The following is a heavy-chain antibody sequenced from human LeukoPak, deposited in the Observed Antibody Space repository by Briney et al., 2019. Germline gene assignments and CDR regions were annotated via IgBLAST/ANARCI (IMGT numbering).Heavy chain of an antibody. CDR2: ISGSGGST. V-gene: IGHV3-23*01. CDR3: AKDPRDCGGDCYWDY. D-gene: IGHD2-21*02. Sequence: GGSPRLSCAASGFTFSSYAMSWVRQAPRKGLEWVSTISGSGGSTYYADSVKGRFTISRDNSKNTLYLQMNSLRAEDTAVYYCAKDPRDCGGDCYWDYWGQGTLVTVSS. CDR1: GFTFSSYA. J-gene: IGHJ4*02.